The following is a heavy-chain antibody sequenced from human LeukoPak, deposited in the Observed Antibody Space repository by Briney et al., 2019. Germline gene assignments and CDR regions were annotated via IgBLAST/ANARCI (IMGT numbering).Heavy chain of an antibody. CDR2: IRYDGTNK. D-gene: IGHD4-17*01. Sequence: GGSLRLSCAGSGFTFSAYGLHWVRQAPGKGLEWVAFIRYDGTNKYYADSVKGRFTISRDNSKNTLYLQMNSLRAEDTAVYYCAKDIDYGDYFYYFDYWGQGTLVTVSS. V-gene: IGHV3-30*02. CDR1: GFTFSAYG. CDR3: AKDIDYGDYFYYFDY. J-gene: IGHJ4*02.